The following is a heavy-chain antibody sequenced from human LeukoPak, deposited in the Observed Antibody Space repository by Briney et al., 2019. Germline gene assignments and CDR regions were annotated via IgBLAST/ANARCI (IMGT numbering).Heavy chain of an antibody. CDR1: GGSISSSSYY. Sequence: SETLSLTCTVSGGSISSSSYYWGLIRQPPGKWLEWIGSIYYSGSTYYNPSLKTRVTISVDTSKNQFSLTLTSVTAADTAVHYCARQSYFGRASMDVWGQGTTVTVSS. CDR2: IYYSGST. V-gene: IGHV4-39*01. J-gene: IGHJ6*02. D-gene: IGHD3-10*01. CDR3: ARQSYFGRASMDV.